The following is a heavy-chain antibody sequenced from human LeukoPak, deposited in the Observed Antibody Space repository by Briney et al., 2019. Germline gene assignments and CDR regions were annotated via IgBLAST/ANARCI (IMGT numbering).Heavy chain of an antibody. CDR1: GGSFSGYY. Sequence: PSETLSLTCAVYGGSFSGYYWSWIRQPPGKGLEWIGEINHSGSTNYNPSLKSRVTISVDTSKNQFSLKLSSVTAADTAVYYCARIGQLGYFDYWGQGTLVTVSS. J-gene: IGHJ4*02. CDR3: ARIGQLGYFDY. V-gene: IGHV4-34*01. CDR2: INHSGST. D-gene: IGHD6-6*01.